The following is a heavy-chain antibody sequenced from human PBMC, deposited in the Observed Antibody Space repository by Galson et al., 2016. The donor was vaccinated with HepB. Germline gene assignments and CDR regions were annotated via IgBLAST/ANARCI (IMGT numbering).Heavy chain of an antibody. CDR1: GGSLTDLY. D-gene: IGHD1-1*01. CDR2: IYYSGRT. V-gene: IGHV4-59*01. CDR3: AREGPGTVDY. Sequence: SETLSLTCGVNGGSLTDLYWSWIRQPPGKGLEWIGYIYYSGRTNYNPSLKSRVTISVDTSKNQFYLKLSSVTAADTAVYYCAREGPGTVDYWGQGTLVTVSS. J-gene: IGHJ4*02.